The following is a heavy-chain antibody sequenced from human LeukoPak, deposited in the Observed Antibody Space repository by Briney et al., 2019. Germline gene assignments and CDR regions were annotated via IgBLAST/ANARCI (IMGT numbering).Heavy chain of an antibody. V-gene: IGHV4-39*01. CDR3: ARRLIGDECFDD. J-gene: IGHJ4*02. Sequence: PSETLSLTCTVSGGSIRSSSNYWAWIRQPPGKGLQWIGSIYYSGSTDYNPSLRSRVTMSVDTSTYKFSLEVGSVTATDTALYYCARRLIGDECFDDWGQGTLVTVSS. CDR2: IYYSGST. D-gene: IGHD4-17*01. CDR1: GGSIRSSSNY.